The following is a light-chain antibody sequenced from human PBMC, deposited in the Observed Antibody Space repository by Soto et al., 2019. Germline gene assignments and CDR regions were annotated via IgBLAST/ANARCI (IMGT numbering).Light chain of an antibody. CDR1: NIGSKS. J-gene: IGLJ2*01. V-gene: IGLV3-21*04. Sequence: SYELTQPPSVSVAPGKTARITCGGNNIGSKSVHWYQKKPGQAPVLVISYDSDRPSGIPERFSGSNSGSTATLTISRVEAGDEADYYCQVWDSSSDHVVFGGGTKLTVL. CDR3: QVWDSSSDHVV. CDR2: YDS.